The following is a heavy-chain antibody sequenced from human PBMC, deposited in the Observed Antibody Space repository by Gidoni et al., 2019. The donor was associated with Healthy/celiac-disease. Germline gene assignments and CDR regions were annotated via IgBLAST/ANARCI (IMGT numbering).Heavy chain of an antibody. CDR3: AKDTWELGSFDY. J-gene: IGHJ4*02. D-gene: IGHD1-26*01. CDR1: GVTFSSYG. Sequence: QVQRVESGGGVVQPGRDLRGSCAACGVTFSSYGMKWVRQAPGKGLEWGSVISYDGSNKYYADSVKGRFTISRDNSKNTLYLQMNSLRAEDTAVYYCAKDTWELGSFDYWGQGTLVTVSS. CDR2: ISYDGSNK. V-gene: IGHV3-30*18.